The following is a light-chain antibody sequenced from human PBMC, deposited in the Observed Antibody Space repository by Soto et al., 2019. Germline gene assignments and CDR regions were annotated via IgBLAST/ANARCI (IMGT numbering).Light chain of an antibody. Sequence: EIVLTQSPGTLSLSPGEGATVSCRVSQSINSKSLVWYQRKFGQAPGLLIYNTSSRATGIPDRFSGSGSGTDFTLSISRLEPEDFAVYYCQHYGGSFIFGPGTKVDSK. J-gene: IGKJ3*01. V-gene: IGKV3-20*01. CDR3: QHYGGSFI. CDR1: QSINSKS. CDR2: NTS.